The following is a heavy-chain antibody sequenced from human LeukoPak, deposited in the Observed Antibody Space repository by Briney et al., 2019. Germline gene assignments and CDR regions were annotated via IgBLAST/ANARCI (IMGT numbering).Heavy chain of an antibody. Sequence: GGSLRLSCVGSGFSFSGNSMNWVRQAPGKGLEWVSGISRTSTYIYYADSVQGRFTISRDNSKNTLYLKMNSLRAEDTAVYYCAKGHGWEASYYYYYMDVWGKGTTVTISS. V-gene: IGHV3-21*01. J-gene: IGHJ6*03. CDR3: AKGHGWEASYYYYYMDV. CDR2: ISRTSTYI. CDR1: GFSFSGNS. D-gene: IGHD1-26*01.